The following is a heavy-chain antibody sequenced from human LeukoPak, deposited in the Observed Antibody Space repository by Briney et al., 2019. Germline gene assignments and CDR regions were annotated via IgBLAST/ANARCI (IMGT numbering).Heavy chain of an antibody. CDR1: GFTFSTFA. Sequence: GGSLRLSCAPSGFTFSTFAMIWVRQPPGKGLEWVSSIFPSGGEIHYADSVRGRFTISRDNSKSTLSLQMNSLRAEDTAVYYCALTRGYSYGALDWGQGTLVTVSS. J-gene: IGHJ4*02. D-gene: IGHD5-18*01. CDR2: IFPSGGEI. V-gene: IGHV3-23*01. CDR3: ALTRGYSYGALD.